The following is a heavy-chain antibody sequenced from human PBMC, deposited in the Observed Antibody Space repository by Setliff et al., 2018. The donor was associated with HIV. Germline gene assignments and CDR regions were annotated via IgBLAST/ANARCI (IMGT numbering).Heavy chain of an antibody. V-gene: IGHV4-31*03. CDR2: IYHDGGT. Sequence: NPSETLSLTCTVSGDSISSDAYYWSWIRQHPGKGLEWIGYIYHDGGTYYNPSLKSRLSISIDSSKNQFSLKLGSVTAADTALYYCARHIAGYSAYDLGWFDPWGQGTLVTVSS. CDR3: ARHIAGYSAYDLGWFDP. J-gene: IGHJ5*02. CDR1: GDSISSDAYY. D-gene: IGHD5-12*01.